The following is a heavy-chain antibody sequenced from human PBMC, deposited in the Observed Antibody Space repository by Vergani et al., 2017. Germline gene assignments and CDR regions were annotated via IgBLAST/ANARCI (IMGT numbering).Heavy chain of an antibody. CDR2: VIPIFGTA. J-gene: IGHJ6*02. Sequence: QVQLVQSGAEVKKPGSSVKVSCKASGGTFSSYAISWVRQAPGQGLEWMGRVIPIFGTANYAKKFQGRVTITADESTSTAYMELSSLRSEDTAVYYCARPEGEPSPLSGMDVWGQGTTVTVSS. D-gene: IGHD3-16*01. CDR3: ARPEGEPSPLSGMDV. V-gene: IGHV1-69*13. CDR1: GGTFSSYA.